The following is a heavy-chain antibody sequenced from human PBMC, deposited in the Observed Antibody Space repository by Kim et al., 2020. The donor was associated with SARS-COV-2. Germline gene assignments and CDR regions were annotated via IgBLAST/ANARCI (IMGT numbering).Heavy chain of an antibody. CDR3: AGGSPVWL. J-gene: IGHJ4*02. V-gene: IGHV1-2*02. D-gene: IGHD3-22*01. Sequence: SGGTNYAQKFQGRVTMTRDTSVSTAYMELSRLRSDDTAVYYCAGGSPVWLWGQGTLVTVSS. CDR2: SGGT.